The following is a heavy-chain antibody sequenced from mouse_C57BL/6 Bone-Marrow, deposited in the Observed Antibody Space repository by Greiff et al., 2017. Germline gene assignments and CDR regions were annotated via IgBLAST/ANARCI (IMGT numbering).Heavy chain of an antibody. CDR2: IDPRSGNT. J-gene: IGHJ3*01. D-gene: IGHD2-12*01. V-gene: IGHV1-81*01. CDR3: ARGVYDWFAY. Sequence: QVHVKQSGAELARPGASVKLSCKASGYTFTSYGISWVKQRTGQGLEWIGEIDPRSGNTYYNEKFTGKATMTADKSSRTAYMKLRSLTSADSAVYFCARGVYDWFAYWGQGTLVTVTA. CDR1: GYTFTSYG.